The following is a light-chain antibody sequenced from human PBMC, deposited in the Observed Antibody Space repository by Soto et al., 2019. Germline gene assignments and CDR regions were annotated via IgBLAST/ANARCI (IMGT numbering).Light chain of an antibody. CDR1: SSDVGVYNY. J-gene: IGLJ1*01. Sequence: SVLTQPPSASGSPGQSVTISCTGTSSDVGVYNYVSWYQQHPGKAPKLMIYEVSKRPSGVPDRFSGSKSGNTASLTVTGLQAEDEADYYCSSYAGSNNLVFGTGTKVTVL. V-gene: IGLV2-8*01. CDR2: EVS. CDR3: SSYAGSNNLV.